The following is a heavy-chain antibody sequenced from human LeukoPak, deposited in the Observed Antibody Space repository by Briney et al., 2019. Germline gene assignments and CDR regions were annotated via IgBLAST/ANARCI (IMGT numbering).Heavy chain of an antibody. V-gene: IGHV3-7*04. CDR2: IKQDGSEE. CDR1: GFXFNGYW. Sequence: GGSLRLSCAGSGFXFNGYWITWVRQAPGKGLEWVANIKQDGSEEYYVDSVRGRFTISRDNAENSLYLQMNNLRAEDTAVYYCARAGNSYGSFDYWGQGTLVTVSS. CDR3: ARAGNSYGSFDY. J-gene: IGHJ4*02. D-gene: IGHD5-18*01.